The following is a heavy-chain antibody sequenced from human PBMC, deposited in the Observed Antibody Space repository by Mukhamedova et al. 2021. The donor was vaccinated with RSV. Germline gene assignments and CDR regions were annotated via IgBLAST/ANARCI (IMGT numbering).Heavy chain of an antibody. V-gene: IGHV4-61*02. Sequence: GLEWIGRIYTSGSTNYNPSLKSRVTISVDTSKNQFSLKLSSVTAADTAVYYCARDGPYGDTGDYWSQGTLVTVSS. CDR3: ARDGPYGDTGDY. D-gene: IGHD4-17*01. J-gene: IGHJ4*02. CDR2: IYTSGST.